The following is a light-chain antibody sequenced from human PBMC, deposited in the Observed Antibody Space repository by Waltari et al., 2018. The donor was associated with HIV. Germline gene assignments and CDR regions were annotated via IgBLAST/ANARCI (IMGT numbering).Light chain of an antibody. V-gene: IGLV7-46*01. Sequence: QAVVTQDPSLTVSPGGPVPLTCSSSRGPVTIGHYPSWFQQKPGQAPRTLIYATSSRQSWTPTRFSGSLLGGKAALTLSGAQPEDEAEYYCLLSYSGARPVVFGGGTKLTVL. J-gene: IGLJ2*01. CDR2: ATS. CDR1: RGPVTIGHY. CDR3: LLSYSGARPVV.